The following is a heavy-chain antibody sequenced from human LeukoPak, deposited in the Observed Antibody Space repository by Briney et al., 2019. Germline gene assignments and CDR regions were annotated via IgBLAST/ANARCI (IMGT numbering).Heavy chain of an antibody. CDR1: GYTFTSYG. CDR2: ISAYNGNT. V-gene: IGHV1-18*01. Sequence: ASVKVSCKASGYTFTSYGISWVRQAPGQGLEWMGWISAYNGNTNYAQKLQGRVTMTTDTSTSTAYMELRSLRSDDTAVYYCARDEKITMVRGVIDYWGQGTLVTVSS. CDR3: ARDEKITMVRGVIDY. D-gene: IGHD3-10*01. J-gene: IGHJ4*02.